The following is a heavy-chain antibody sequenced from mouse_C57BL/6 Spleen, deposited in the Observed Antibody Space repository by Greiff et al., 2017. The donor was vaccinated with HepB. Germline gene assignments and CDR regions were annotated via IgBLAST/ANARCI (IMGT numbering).Heavy chain of an antibody. Sequence: QVQLKQSGTELVKPGASVKLSCKASGYTFTSYWMHWVKQRPGQGLEWIGNINPSNGGTNYNEKFKSKATLTVDKSSSTAYMQLSSLTSEDSAVYYCARGDHYVYFDYWGQGTTLTVSS. D-gene: IGHD1-1*01. CDR1: GYTFTSYW. CDR2: INPSNGGT. J-gene: IGHJ2*01. CDR3: ARGDHYVYFDY. V-gene: IGHV1-53*01.